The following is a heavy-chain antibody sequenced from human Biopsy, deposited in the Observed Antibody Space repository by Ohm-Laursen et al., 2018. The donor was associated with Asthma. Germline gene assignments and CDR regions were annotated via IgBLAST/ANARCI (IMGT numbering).Heavy chain of an antibody. J-gene: IGHJ4*02. Sequence: SLRLSCSASGFTFDDYGMHWVRQAPGKGLEWVSGISWNSGSIGYADSVKGRFTISRDNAKNSLYLQMNSLRVEDAALYYCAKATLGDIGKDYWGQGTLVTVSS. V-gene: IGHV3-9*01. CDR1: GFTFDDYG. D-gene: IGHD2-21*01. CDR3: AKATLGDIGKDY. CDR2: ISWNSGSI.